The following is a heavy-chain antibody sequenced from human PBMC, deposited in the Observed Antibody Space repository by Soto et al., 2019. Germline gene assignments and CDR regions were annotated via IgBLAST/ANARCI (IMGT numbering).Heavy chain of an antibody. CDR2: ISAYNANA. V-gene: IGHV1-18*01. CDR3: ARKNSYFDY. Sequence: QIQLLQSGAEVKKPGASVKVTCKASGYTFRNFGISWVRQAPGQGLEWMGWISAYNANANDAQKFQGRLTMTADTSPSTAYMELRSLRSDDTAVYYCARKNSYFDYWGQGTLVTVSS. CDR1: GYTFRNFG. J-gene: IGHJ4*02.